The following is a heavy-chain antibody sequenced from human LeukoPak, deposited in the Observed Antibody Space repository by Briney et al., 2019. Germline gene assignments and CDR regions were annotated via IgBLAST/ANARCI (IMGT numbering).Heavy chain of an antibody. Sequence: GGSLRLSCAASGFMPRNYEMTWVREAPEKGLEWLSYIEYSGTTIHYTDAVKGRFTISRDDAQNSLSLQMNSLKAEDTAVYYCARNLGRVEKGDSDGAIYYYYYYGLDVWGKGSTVTVSS. D-gene: IGHD2-21*01. CDR3: ARNLGRVEKGDSDGAIYYYYYYGLDV. CDR1: GFMPRNYE. CDR2: IEYSGTTI. J-gene: IGHJ6*04. V-gene: IGHV3-48*03.